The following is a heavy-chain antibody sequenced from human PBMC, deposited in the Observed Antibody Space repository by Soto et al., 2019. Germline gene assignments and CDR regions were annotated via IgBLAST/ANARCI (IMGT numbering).Heavy chain of an antibody. V-gene: IGHV3-21*01. D-gene: IGHD4-17*01. Sequence: GGSLRLSCAASGFTFSSYSMNWVRQAPGKGLEWVSSISSSSSYIYYADSVKGRFTISRDNAKNSLYLQMNSLRAEDTAVYYCARVRDSRDYGDYGGHGDHAFDIWGQGTMVTVSS. CDR1: GFTFSSYS. CDR3: ARVRDSRDYGDYGGHGDHAFDI. CDR2: ISSSSSYI. J-gene: IGHJ3*02.